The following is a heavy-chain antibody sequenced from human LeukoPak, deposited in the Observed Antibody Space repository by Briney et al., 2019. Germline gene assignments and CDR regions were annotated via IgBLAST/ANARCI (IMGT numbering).Heavy chain of an antibody. CDR1: GDSISTYY. Sequence: PSETLSLTCTVSGDSISTYYWTWLRQPPGKGLEWIGYIYTSGSTNYNPSLESRVTISVDTSKNQFSLRLTSVTAADTAVYYCARESYQLLYGSYYYFMDVWGTGTTVTVSS. V-gene: IGHV4-59*01. D-gene: IGHD2-2*02. CDR2: IYTSGST. CDR3: ARESYQLLYGSYYYFMDV. J-gene: IGHJ6*03.